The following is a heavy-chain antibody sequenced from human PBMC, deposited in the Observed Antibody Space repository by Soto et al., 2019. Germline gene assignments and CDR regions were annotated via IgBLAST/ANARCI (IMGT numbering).Heavy chain of an antibody. CDR3: ARVRWELLSDDAFDI. CDR2: IDPSDSYT. V-gene: IGHV5-10-1*01. J-gene: IGHJ3*02. D-gene: IGHD1-26*01. Sequence: GESLKISCKGSGYSFTSYWISWVRQMPGKGLEWMGRIDPSDSYTNYSPSFQGHVTISADKPISTAYLQWSSLKASDTAMYYCARVRWELLSDDAFDIWGQGKMVTVYS. CDR1: GYSFTSYW.